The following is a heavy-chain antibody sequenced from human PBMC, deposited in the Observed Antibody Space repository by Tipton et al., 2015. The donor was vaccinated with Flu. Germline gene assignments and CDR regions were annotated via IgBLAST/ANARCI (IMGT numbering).Heavy chain of an antibody. D-gene: IGHD3-22*01. Sequence: QLVQSGAEVKKPGSSVKVSCKASGDTFSNYGISWVRQAPGRGLEWMGGIIPIFGTPNYAEKFQGRVTITADESTTTAYMELSSLRSEDTAVYYCARDRLHYYDSSASNSNWFDPWGQGTLVTVSS. CDR2: IIPIFGTP. CDR3: ARDRLHYYDSSASNSNWFDP. J-gene: IGHJ5*02. CDR1: GDTFSNYG. V-gene: IGHV1-69*01.